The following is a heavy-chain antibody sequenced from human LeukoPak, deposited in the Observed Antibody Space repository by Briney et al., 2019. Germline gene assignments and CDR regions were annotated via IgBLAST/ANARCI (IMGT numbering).Heavy chain of an antibody. Sequence: PGGSLRLSCATSGFIFNYYAMSWVRQAPGKELEWVSGISGGDGSTCDADSVKGRFSISRDNSKKTLFLQMNSLRAEDTAVYYCAKSGYSSGWFMAFDIWGQGTLVTVSS. J-gene: IGHJ3*02. CDR1: GFIFNYYA. V-gene: IGHV3-23*01. CDR2: ISGGDGST. CDR3: AKSGYSSGWFMAFDI. D-gene: IGHD6-19*01.